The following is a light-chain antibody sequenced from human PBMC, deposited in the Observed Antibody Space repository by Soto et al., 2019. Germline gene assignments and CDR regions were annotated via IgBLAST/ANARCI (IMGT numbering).Light chain of an antibody. Sequence: EIVLTQSTGTLSLSPGERATLSCRASQCVRNVYLAWYQQKPGQAPRLLIYDASNRATGIPDRFSGSGSGTDFTLTINRLEPEDFAVYYCQQSGSSPRTFGQGTKLEIK. J-gene: IGKJ2*01. V-gene: IGKV3-20*01. CDR3: QQSGSSPRT. CDR1: QCVRNVY. CDR2: DAS.